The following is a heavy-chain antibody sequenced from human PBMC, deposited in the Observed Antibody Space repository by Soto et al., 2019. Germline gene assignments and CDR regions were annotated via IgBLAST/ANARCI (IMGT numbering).Heavy chain of an antibody. CDR1: GYTFTSYA. CDR2: INAGNGNT. Sequence: GASVKVSCKASGYTFTSYAMHWVRQAPGQRLEWMGWINAGNGNTKYSQKFQGRVTITADESTSTAYMELSSLRSEDTAVYYCARSYYDSSYYFDYWGQGTLVTVSS. J-gene: IGHJ4*02. V-gene: IGHV1-3*01. D-gene: IGHD3-22*01. CDR3: ARSYYDSSYYFDY.